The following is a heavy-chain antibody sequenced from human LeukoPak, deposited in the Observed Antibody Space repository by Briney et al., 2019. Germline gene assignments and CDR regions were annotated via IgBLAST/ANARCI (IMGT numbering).Heavy chain of an antibody. CDR2: IYYNGIT. V-gene: IGHV4-31*03. Sequence: SETLSLTCTVSGGSISSGGYYWSWIRQPPGKGLEWIGNIYYNGITYYNPSLKSRVTMSVDTSQNQFSLKLSSVTAADTAVYYCARSYPNYYDSSGYYWDAFDIWGQGTMVTVSS. CDR1: GGSISSGGYY. J-gene: IGHJ3*02. D-gene: IGHD3-22*01. CDR3: ARSYPNYYDSSGYYWDAFDI.